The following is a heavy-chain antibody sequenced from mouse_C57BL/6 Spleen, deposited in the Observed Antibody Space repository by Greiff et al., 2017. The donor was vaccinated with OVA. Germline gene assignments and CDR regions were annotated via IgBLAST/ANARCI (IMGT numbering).Heavy chain of an antibody. CDR1: GYAFSSYW. D-gene: IGHD2-4*01. CDR3: ARGRLREDWYFDV. Sequence: QVHLQQSGAELVKPGASVKISCKASGYAFSSYWMNWVKQRPGKGLEWIGQIYPGDGDTNYNGKFKGKATLTADKSSSTAYMQLSSLTSEDSAVYFCARGRLREDWYFDVWGTGTTVTVSS. J-gene: IGHJ1*03. V-gene: IGHV1-80*01. CDR2: IYPGDGDT.